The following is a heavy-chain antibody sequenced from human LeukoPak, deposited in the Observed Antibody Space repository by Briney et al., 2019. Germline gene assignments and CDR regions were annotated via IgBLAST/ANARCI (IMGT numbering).Heavy chain of an antibody. CDR1: GFTFSSYS. V-gene: IGHV3-21*01. CDR2: ISSSSSYI. J-gene: IGHJ4*02. D-gene: IGHD4-17*01. CDR3: ARAPRGYGETVDY. Sequence: GGSLRLSCAASGFTFSSYSMNWVRQAPGKGLEWVSSISSSSSYIYYADSVKGRFTISRDNAKNSLYLQMNSLRAEGTAVYYCARAPRGYGETVDYWGQGTLVTVSS.